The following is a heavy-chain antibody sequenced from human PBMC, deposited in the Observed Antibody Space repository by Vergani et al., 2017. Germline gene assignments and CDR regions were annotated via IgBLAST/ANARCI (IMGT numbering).Heavy chain of an antibody. CDR2: FWYDGSKE. D-gene: IGHD2-8*01. V-gene: IGHV3-33*01. CDR1: GDTLSSHA. J-gene: IGHJ6*03. Sequence: QVQLEESGGGVVQPGRSLRLSCAGSGDTLSSHAMHWVRQAPGKGLEWVAFFWYDGSKEYYADSVKGRFTISRDNSKNTLYLQMNNLRAADTAVYYCARSGYCAHGVCYIKYYYSMDVWVKGTAVTVSS. CDR3: ARSGYCAHGVCYIKYYYSMDV.